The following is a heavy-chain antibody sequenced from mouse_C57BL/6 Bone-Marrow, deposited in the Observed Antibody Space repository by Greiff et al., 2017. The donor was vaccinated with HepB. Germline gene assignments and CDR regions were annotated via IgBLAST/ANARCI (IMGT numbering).Heavy chain of an antibody. V-gene: IGHV5-17*01. J-gene: IGHJ3*01. D-gene: IGHD3-3*01. CDR1: GFTFSDYG. CDR3: ARRGLGGFAG. CDR2: ISSGSSTS. Sequence: EVKLVESGGGLVKPGGSLKLSCAASGFTFSDYGMHWVRQAPEKGLEWVAYISSGSSTSYYADTAKGRFTISRDNAKNTLFLQMTRLRSEGTALYYCARRGLGGFAGWGQVTLVTVSA.